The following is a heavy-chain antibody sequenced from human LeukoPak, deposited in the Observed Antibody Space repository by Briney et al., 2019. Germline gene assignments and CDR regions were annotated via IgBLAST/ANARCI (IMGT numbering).Heavy chain of an antibody. CDR2: IYPPDSDT. D-gene: IGHD5-24*01. V-gene: IGHV5-51*01. CDR3: ARRGVGGDGYNDY. CDR1: GYSFSNYW. Sequence: GESLKISCKGSGYSFSNYWIAWVRQMPGKGLEWMGIIYPPDSDTRYSPSFQGQVTISADKSISTAYRQWTSLKASDSGMYYCARRGVGGDGYNDYWGQGTLVTVSS. J-gene: IGHJ4*02.